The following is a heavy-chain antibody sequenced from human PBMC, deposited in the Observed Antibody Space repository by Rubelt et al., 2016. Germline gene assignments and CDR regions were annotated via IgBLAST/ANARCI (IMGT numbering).Heavy chain of an antibody. Sequence: QVQLQESGPGLVKPSETLSLTCTVSGGSISSYYWSWIRQPPGKGLEWIGYIYYSGGTNYNPSLKSRVTISVDTSKNQFSLKLSSVTAADTAVYYCARGRIAARAFDYWGQGTLVTGSS. CDR1: GGSISSYY. J-gene: IGHJ4*02. CDR3: ARGRIAARAFDY. CDR2: IYYSGGT. V-gene: IGHV4-59*12. D-gene: IGHD6-6*01.